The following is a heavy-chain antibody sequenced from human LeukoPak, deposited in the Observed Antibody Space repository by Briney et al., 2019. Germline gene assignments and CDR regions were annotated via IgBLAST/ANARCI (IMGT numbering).Heavy chain of an antibody. J-gene: IGHJ5*02. CDR3: AILGYCSSTSCPSGWFDP. CDR2: INPNSGGT. CDR1: GYTFTDYY. D-gene: IGHD2-2*01. Sequence: ASVKVSCKTSGYTFTDYYMHWVRQAPGQGLEWMGRINPNSGGTNYAQKFQGRVTMTRDTSISTAYMELSRLRSDDTAVYYCAILGYCSSTSCPSGWFDPWGQGTLVTVSS. V-gene: IGHV1-2*06.